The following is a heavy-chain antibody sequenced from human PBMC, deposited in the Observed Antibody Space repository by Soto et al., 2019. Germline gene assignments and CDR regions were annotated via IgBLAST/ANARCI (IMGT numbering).Heavy chain of an antibody. Sequence: GGSLRLSCAASGFTFSDYYMSWIRQAPGKGLEWVSYISSSGSTIYYADSVKGRFTNSRDNAKNSLYLQMNSLRAEDTAVYYCARITRHLAVAGTSLDYWGQGTLVTVSS. CDR2: ISSSGSTI. V-gene: IGHV3-11*01. D-gene: IGHD6-19*01. CDR1: GFTFSDYY. J-gene: IGHJ4*02. CDR3: ARITRHLAVAGTSLDY.